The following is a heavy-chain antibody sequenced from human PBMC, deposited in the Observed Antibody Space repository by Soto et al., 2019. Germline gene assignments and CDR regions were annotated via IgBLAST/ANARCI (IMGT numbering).Heavy chain of an antibody. D-gene: IGHD3-22*01. CDR3: ARDLLHYHDSSGYFSFDY. CDR2: INPNSGGT. V-gene: IGHV1-2*02. Sequence: ASVKVSCKASGYTFTGYYMHWVRQAPGQGLEWMGWINPNSGGTNYAQKFQGRVTMTRDTSISTAYMELSRLRSDDTAVYYCARDLLHYHDSSGYFSFDYWGQGTLVTVSS. CDR1: GYTFTGYY. J-gene: IGHJ4*02.